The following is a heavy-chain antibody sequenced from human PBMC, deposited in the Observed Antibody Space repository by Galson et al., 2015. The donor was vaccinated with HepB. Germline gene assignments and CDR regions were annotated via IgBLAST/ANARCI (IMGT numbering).Heavy chain of an antibody. CDR2: ISSSGSTI. CDR1: GFTFSDYY. D-gene: IGHD2-2*01. V-gene: IGHV3-11*01. CDR3: ARDFVVVPAAIPWYAFDI. Sequence: SLRLSCAASGFTFSDYYMSWIRQAPGKGLEWVSYISSSGSTIYYADSVKGRFTISRDNAKNSLYLQMNSLRAEDTAVYYCARDFVVVPAAIPWYAFDIWGQGTMVTVSS. J-gene: IGHJ3*02.